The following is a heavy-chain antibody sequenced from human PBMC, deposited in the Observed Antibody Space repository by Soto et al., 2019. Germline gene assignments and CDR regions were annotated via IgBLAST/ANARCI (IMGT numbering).Heavy chain of an antibody. D-gene: IGHD1-7*01. CDR3: ARDMVTGTTFGTRPPRRPNWFDP. J-gene: IGHJ5*02. CDR2: IWYDGSNK. CDR1: GVTFSSYG. Sequence: PGGSLRLSCAASGVTFSSYGMHWVRQAPGKGLEWVAVIWYDGSNKYYADSVKGRFTISRDNSKNTLYLQMNSLRAEDTAVYCCARDMVTGTTFGTRPPRRPNWFDPWGQGTLVTVS. V-gene: IGHV3-33*01.